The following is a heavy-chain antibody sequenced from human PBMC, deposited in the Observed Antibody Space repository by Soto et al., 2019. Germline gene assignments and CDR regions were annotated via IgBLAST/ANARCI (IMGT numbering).Heavy chain of an antibody. V-gene: IGHV4-34*01. J-gene: IGHJ4*02. CDR1: GGSFSGYY. D-gene: IGHD3-10*01. Sequence: SETLSLTCAVYGGSFSGYYWNCIRQPPGKGLEWIGEINHSGSTNYNPSLKSRVTISVDTSKNQFSLELSSVTAADTAVYYCASGYGRKFDYWGQGTLVTVSS. CDR2: INHSGST. CDR3: ASGYGRKFDY.